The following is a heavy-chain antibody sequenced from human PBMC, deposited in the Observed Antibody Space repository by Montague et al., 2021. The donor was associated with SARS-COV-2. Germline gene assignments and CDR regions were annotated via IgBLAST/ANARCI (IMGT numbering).Heavy chain of an antibody. CDR3: ARRGDYGGPRFDY. Sequence: SETLSLTCTVSGGSVSRRSYYWGWIRQPPGKGLEWIGSIYYSGSTHYSPSLKSRVTISVDTSKNQFSLKLSSVTAADTAVYYCARRGDYGGPRFDYWGQGTLVSVSS. J-gene: IGHJ4*02. CDR1: GGSVSRRSYY. CDR2: IYYSGST. D-gene: IGHD4-23*01. V-gene: IGHV4-39*01.